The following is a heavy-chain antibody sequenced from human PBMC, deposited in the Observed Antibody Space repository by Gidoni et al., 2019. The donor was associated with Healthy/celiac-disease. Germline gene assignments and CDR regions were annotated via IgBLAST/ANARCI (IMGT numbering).Heavy chain of an antibody. CDR1: VGSFRSSY. J-gene: IGHJ6*02. Sequence: QVHLRQWAAGQRAQSGNLFLPGAGRVGSFRSSYWSWIRQPPGKGLEWIGEINHSGSTNYNPSLKSRVTISVDTSKNQFSLTLSSVTAADTAVYYCASMGTVRVNLYYYGMHVRGPGTTVTV. V-gene: IGHV4-34*01. D-gene: IGHD3-10*01. CDR2: INHSGST. CDR3: ASMGTVRVNLYYYGMHV.